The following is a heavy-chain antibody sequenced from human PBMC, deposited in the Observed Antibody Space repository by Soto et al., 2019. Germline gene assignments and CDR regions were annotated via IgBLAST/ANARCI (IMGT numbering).Heavy chain of an antibody. CDR3: AKTYYDTSPPFDY. V-gene: IGHV3-30*18. J-gene: IGHJ4*02. Sequence: QVQLVESGGGVVQPGRSLRLSCAASGFTFSTYGMHWVRQAPGKGLEWVAVISYDGSIKYYADSVKGRFTISRDNSKNTMYLQMNCLRAEDTAVYYCAKTYYDTSPPFDYWGQGTLVTVSS. D-gene: IGHD3-22*01. CDR1: GFTFSTYG. CDR2: ISYDGSIK.